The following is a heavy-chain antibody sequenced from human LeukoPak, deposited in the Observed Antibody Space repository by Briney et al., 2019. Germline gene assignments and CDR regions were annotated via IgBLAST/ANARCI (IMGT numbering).Heavy chain of an antibody. CDR1: GFTFSSYA. D-gene: IGHD3-3*01. Sequence: GGSLRLSCAASGFTFSSYAMNWVRQAPGKGLEWVAVIWYDGSNKYYADSVKGRFTISRDNSKNTLYLQMNSLRAEDTAVYYCASGPYYDFWSGFRNYYYYGMDVWGQGTTVTVSS. CDR3: ASGPYYDFWSGFRNYYYYGMDV. V-gene: IGHV3-33*08. CDR2: IWYDGSNK. J-gene: IGHJ6*02.